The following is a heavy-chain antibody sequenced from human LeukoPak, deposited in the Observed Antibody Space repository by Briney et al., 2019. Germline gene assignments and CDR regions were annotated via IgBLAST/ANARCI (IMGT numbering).Heavy chain of an antibody. CDR1: GFTFSSYA. D-gene: IGHD6-19*01. CDR3: ARGRHSAVAGNFFDY. V-gene: IGHV3-23*01. J-gene: IGHJ4*02. Sequence: GGSLRLSCAASGFTFSSYAMSWVRQAPGKGLEWVSAISASGGGTYYADSVKGRFTISRDNSKNTLYLQMNSLRAEDTAVYYCARGRHSAVAGNFFDYWGQGTLVTVSS. CDR2: ISASGGGT.